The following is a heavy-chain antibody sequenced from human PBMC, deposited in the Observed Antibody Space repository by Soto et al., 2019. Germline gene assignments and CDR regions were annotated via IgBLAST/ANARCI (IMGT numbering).Heavy chain of an antibody. Sequence: EVQLLESGGRLVQPGGSLRLSCAASGFTFSTYAMSWVRQAPGKGLEWVSAISASGDSTYYADSVKGRFTISRDNSRNTLYLQMTTLRAEDTALYHCAKDHWGSYSGQGTLVTVSS. V-gene: IGHV3-23*01. D-gene: IGHD3-16*01. CDR3: AKDHWGSY. J-gene: IGHJ4*02. CDR2: ISASGDST. CDR1: GFTFSTYA.